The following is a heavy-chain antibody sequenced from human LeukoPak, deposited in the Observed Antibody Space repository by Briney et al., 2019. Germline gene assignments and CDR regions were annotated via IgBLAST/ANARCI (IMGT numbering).Heavy chain of an antibody. Sequence: PGGSLRLSCAASGFTFSSYSMNWVRQAPGKGLEWVSSISSSSSYIYYADSVKGRFTISRDNAKNSLYLQMNSLRAEDTAVYYCASLGSGSPYYYGMDVWGQGTTVTVSS. CDR2: ISSSSSYI. CDR3: ASLGSGSPYYYGMDV. V-gene: IGHV3-21*01. J-gene: IGHJ6*02. CDR1: GFTFSSYS. D-gene: IGHD3-10*01.